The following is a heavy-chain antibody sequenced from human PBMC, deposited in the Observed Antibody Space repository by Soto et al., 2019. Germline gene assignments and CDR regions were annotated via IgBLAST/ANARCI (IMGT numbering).Heavy chain of an antibody. Sequence: GESLKISCQGSGYSFDDYWIAWVRQMLGKGLEWMGIIYPGDSDSRYSPSFQGQVTFSADKSMTTAYLQWSSLKASDTAMYYCARQKTGSGNGHYMDVWGKGTTVTVSS. CDR2: IYPGDSDS. J-gene: IGHJ6*03. D-gene: IGHD3-10*01. CDR1: GYSFDDYW. CDR3: ARQKTGSGNGHYMDV. V-gene: IGHV5-51*01.